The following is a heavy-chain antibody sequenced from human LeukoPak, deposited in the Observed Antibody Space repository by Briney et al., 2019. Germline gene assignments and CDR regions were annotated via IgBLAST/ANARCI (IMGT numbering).Heavy chain of an antibody. CDR3: ARLDEEKMDTAMVTAAFDI. V-gene: IGHV4-4*02. Sequence: SGTLSLTCAVSGGSISSSNWWSWVRQPPGKGLEWIGEIYHSGSTNYNPSLKSRVTISVDKSKNQFSLKLSSVTAADTAVYYCARLDEEKMDTAMVTAAFDIWGQGTMFTVSS. D-gene: IGHD5-18*01. J-gene: IGHJ3*02. CDR2: IYHSGST. CDR1: GGSISSSNW.